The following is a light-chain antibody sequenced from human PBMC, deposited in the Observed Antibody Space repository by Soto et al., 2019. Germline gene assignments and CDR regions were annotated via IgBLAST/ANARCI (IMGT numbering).Light chain of an antibody. V-gene: IGLV1-44*01. CDR1: SSNIGSNT. J-gene: IGLJ1*01. Sequence: QSVLTRPPSASGTPGQRVSISCSGSSSNIGSNTVNWYQQLPGTAPKLLIYSNNQRPSGAPDRFSGSKSGTSASLAISGLQSEDEADYYCAAWDDSLNYVFGTGTKVTVL. CDR2: SNN. CDR3: AAWDDSLNYV.